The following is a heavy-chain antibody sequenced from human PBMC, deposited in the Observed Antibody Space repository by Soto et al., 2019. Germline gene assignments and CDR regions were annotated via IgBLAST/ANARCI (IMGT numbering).Heavy chain of an antibody. CDR3: ARVKGYSPYWYFDL. Sequence: QVQLQESGPGLVKPSQTLSLTCTVSGGSINSGGYYWSWIRQHPGKGLEWIGYIYYSGSTYYNPSLKSRVTISVDTSKNQFSLKLSSVTAADTAVYYCARVKGYSPYWYFDLWGRGTLVTVSS. CDR2: IYYSGST. J-gene: IGHJ2*01. CDR1: GGSINSGGYY. V-gene: IGHV4-31*03. D-gene: IGHD2-15*01.